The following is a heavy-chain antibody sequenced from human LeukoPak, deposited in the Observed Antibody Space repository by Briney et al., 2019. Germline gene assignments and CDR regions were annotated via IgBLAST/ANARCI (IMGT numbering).Heavy chain of an antibody. CDR3: AKGPLFDY. CDR1: GFAFSSYG. Sequence: GGSLRLSCAASGFAFSSYGTHWVRQAPGKGLEWVAVISYDGSNKYYADSVKGRFTISRDNSKNTLYLQMNSLRAEDTAVYYCAKGPLFDYWGQGTLVTVSS. V-gene: IGHV3-30*18. CDR2: ISYDGSNK. J-gene: IGHJ4*02.